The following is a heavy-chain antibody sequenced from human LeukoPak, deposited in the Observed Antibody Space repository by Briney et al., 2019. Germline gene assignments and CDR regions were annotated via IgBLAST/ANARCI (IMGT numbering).Heavy chain of an antibody. CDR3: ARDPRGYSGYDSGSVY. D-gene: IGHD5-12*01. V-gene: IGHV3-11*01. J-gene: IGHJ4*02. Sequence: KPGGSLRPSCAASGFTFSDYYMSWIRQAPGKGLEWVSYISSSGSTIYYADSVKGRFTISRDNAKNSLYLQMNSLRAEDTAVYYCARDPRGYSGYDSGSVYWGQGTLVTVSS. CDR2: ISSSGSTI. CDR1: GFTFSDYY.